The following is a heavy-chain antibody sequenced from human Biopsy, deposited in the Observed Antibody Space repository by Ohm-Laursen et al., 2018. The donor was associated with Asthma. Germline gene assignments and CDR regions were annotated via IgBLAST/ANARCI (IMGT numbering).Heavy chain of an antibody. V-gene: IGHV3-30*04. CDR2: ISYDGRNT. J-gene: IGHJ6*02. Sequence: SLRLSCTASGFTFDNYTMHWVRQAPGKGLEWATIISYDGRNTYYADSVEGRFTISRDNSKNTLFLQMSSLRPEDTAVYYCARGGLHYYEYYGMDVWGQGTTVTVS. D-gene: IGHD2-21*02. CDR1: GFTFDNYT. CDR3: ARGGLHYYEYYGMDV.